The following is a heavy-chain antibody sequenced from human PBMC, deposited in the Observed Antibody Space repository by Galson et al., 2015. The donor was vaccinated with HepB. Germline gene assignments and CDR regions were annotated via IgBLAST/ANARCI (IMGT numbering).Heavy chain of an antibody. Sequence: SLRLSCAASGFTFSSYGMNWVRQAPGKGLEWVSYISSSGSTIYYANSVKGRFTISRDNAKNSLYLQMNSLRAEDTAVYYCARDGGQQLVRAGFDYWGQGTLVTVSS. J-gene: IGHJ4*02. CDR1: GFTFSSYG. CDR3: ARDGGQQLVRAGFDY. CDR2: ISSSGSTI. D-gene: IGHD6-13*01. V-gene: IGHV3-48*03.